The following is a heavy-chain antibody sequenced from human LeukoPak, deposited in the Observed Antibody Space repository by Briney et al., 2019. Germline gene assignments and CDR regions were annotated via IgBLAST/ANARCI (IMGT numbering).Heavy chain of an antibody. D-gene: IGHD3-10*01. CDR2: IYSGGST. Sequence: GGSLRLSCAASGFTVSSNYMSWVRQAPGKGLEWVSVIYSGGSTYYADSVKGRFTISRDNSKNTLYLQMNSLRAEDTAVYYCARDGRATYYYYYGMDVWGQGTTVTVSS. J-gene: IGHJ6*02. CDR1: GFTVSSNY. CDR3: ARDGRATYYYYYGMDV. V-gene: IGHV3-53*01.